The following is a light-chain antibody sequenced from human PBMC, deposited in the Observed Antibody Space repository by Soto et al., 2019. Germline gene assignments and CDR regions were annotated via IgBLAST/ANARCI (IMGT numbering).Light chain of an antibody. CDR1: QSIGSN. V-gene: IGKV3-15*01. J-gene: IGKJ4*01. CDR3: QQCDNWPPLT. CDR2: GAS. Sequence: EIVMTQSPATLSVSPGERATLSCRASQSIGSNLAWYQQKPGQAPRLLIYGASTRATGIPARFSGSGSGTEFTLTISSLQSEDFAVYYCQQCDNWPPLTFGGGTKVEIK.